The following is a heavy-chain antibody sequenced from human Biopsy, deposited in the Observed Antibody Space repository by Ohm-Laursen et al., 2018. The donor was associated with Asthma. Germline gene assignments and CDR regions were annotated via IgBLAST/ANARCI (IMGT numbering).Heavy chain of an antibody. Sequence: GTLSLTCAVSGGSIRSHDWTWIRLPPGKGLEYIGDVSHTGSTNYNPSLKRRVTMSLDTSKNQFSLRLTSVTPADTAVYYCARLADCSGGACYSYGWFDPWGHGTRVTVSS. CDR3: ARLADCSGGACYSYGWFDP. CDR1: GGSIRSHD. CDR2: VSHTGST. V-gene: IGHV4-59*11. J-gene: IGHJ5*02. D-gene: IGHD2-15*01.